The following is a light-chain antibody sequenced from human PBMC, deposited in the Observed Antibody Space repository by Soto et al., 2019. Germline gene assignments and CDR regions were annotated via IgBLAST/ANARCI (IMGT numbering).Light chain of an antibody. CDR3: SAYTITNTLV. V-gene: IGLV2-14*01. CDR2: EVS. J-gene: IGLJ2*01. CDR1: SSDVGNYKF. Sequence: QSALTQPASVSGSPGQSITISCTGTSSDVGNYKFVSWYQQHPGKVPKLLIYEVSNRPSGISNRFSGSKSGNTASLTISGLQAEDEADYSCSAYTITNTLVFGGGTKLTVL.